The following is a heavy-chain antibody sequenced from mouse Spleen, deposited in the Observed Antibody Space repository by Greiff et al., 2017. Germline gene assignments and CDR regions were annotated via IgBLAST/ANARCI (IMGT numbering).Heavy chain of an antibody. Sequence: QVQLQQPGAELVMPGASVKLSCKASGYTFTSYWMHWVKQRPGQGLEWIGEIDPSDSYTNYNQKFKGKATLTVDKSSSTAYMQLSSLTSEDSAVYYCASRDYRYDDGYYAMDYWGQGTSVTVSS. CDR3: ASRDYRYDDGYYAMDY. D-gene: IGHD2-14*01. CDR1: GYTFTSYW. J-gene: IGHJ4*01. CDR2: IDPSDSYT. V-gene: IGHV1-69*01.